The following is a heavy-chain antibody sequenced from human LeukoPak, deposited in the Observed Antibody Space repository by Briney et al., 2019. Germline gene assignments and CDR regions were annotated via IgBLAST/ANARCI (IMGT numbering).Heavy chain of an antibody. J-gene: IGHJ5*02. CDR2: IYYSGST. D-gene: IGHD6-13*01. CDR3: ARDPNSSSWNWFDP. V-gene: IGHV4-39*07. CDR1: GGSISSSSYY. Sequence: SETLSLTCTVSGGSISSSSYYWGWIRQPPGKGLEWIGSIYYSGSTYYNPSLKSRVTISVDTSKNQFSLKLSSVTAADTAVYYCARDPNSSSWNWFDPWGQGTLVTVSS.